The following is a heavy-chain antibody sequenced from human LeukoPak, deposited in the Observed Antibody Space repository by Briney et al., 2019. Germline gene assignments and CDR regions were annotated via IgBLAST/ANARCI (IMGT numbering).Heavy chain of an antibody. Sequence: SETLSLTSAVSGYSISSDSYWGWIRQPPGKGLEWIGTISQSGTTYYHMSLKSRVTISIDTSKNEFSLRLGSVTAADTAVYYCAREAYNKKGDDFDIWGQGTMDTVSS. CDR3: AREAYNKKGDDFDI. D-gene: IGHD5-24*01. V-gene: IGHV4-38-2*02. CDR1: GYSISSDSY. J-gene: IGHJ3*02. CDR2: ISQSGTT.